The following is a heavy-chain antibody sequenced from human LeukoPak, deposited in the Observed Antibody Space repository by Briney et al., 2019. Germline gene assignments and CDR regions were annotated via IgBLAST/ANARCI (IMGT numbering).Heavy chain of an antibody. CDR2: ISSSGSTI. J-gene: IGHJ4*02. CDR1: GFTFSDYY. CDR3: AREGHSYGHKLNLPFDY. Sequence: SGGSLRLSCAASGFTFSDYYMSWIRQAPGKGLEWVSYISSSGSTIYYADSVKGRFTISRDNAKNSLYLQMNSLRAEDTAVYYCAREGHSYGHKLNLPFDYWGQGTLVTVSS. D-gene: IGHD5-18*01. V-gene: IGHV3-11*01.